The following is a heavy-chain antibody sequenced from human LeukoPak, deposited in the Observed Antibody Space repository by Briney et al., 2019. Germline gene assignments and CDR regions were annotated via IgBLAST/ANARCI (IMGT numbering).Heavy chain of an antibody. CDR1: GFTFSSYG. J-gene: IGHJ3*02. D-gene: IGHD2-15*01. V-gene: IGHV3-23*01. Sequence: GGSLRLSCAASGFTFSSYGMSWVRQAPGKGLEWVSAISGSGGSTYYADSVKGRFTISRDNSKNTLYLQMNSLRSEDTAVYYCASPGGSSDAFDIWGQGTMVTVSS. CDR3: ASPGGSSDAFDI. CDR2: ISGSGGST.